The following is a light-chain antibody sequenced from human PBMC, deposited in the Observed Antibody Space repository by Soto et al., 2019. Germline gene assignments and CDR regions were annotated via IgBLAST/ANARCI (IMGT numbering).Light chain of an antibody. V-gene: IGKV3-11*01. CDR2: YAS. Sequence: EIVLTQSPATLSLSPGERATLSCRASQSVSSNLAWCQQKPGQAPRLLIYYASNRAAGIPARFSGSGSETDFTLSISSLEPEDFAVYYCQQRNVWPLTFGQGTKVEIK. J-gene: IGKJ1*01. CDR3: QQRNVWPLT. CDR1: QSVSSN.